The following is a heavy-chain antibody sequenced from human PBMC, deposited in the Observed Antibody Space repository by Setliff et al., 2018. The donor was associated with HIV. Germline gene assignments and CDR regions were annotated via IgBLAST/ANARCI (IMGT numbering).Heavy chain of an antibody. CDR3: VRDPIEGYPDYFDY. D-gene: IGHD1-26*01. V-gene: IGHV3-30*04. Sequence: GGSLRLSCAASGFTFSSYEMNWVRQAPGKGLEWAAVISYDGSNKYYADSVKGRFTISRDNSKNTLYLQMNSLRPEDTATYYCVRDPIEGYPDYFDYWGQGTLVTVSS. J-gene: IGHJ4*02. CDR1: GFTFSSYE. CDR2: ISYDGSNK.